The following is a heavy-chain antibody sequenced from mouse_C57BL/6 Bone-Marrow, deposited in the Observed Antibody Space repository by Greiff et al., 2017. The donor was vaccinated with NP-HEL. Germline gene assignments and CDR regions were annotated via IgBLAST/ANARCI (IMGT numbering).Heavy chain of an antibody. V-gene: IGHV6-3*01. D-gene: IGHD2-5*01. CDR3: TLYYSNDPYYFDY. J-gene: IGHJ2*01. CDR1: GFTFSNYW. CDR2: IRLKSDNYAT. Sequence: EVKVEESGGGLVQPGGSMKLSCVASGFTFSNYWMNWVRQSPEKGLEWVAQIRLKSDNYATHYAESVKGRFTISRDDSKSSVYLQMNNLRAEDTGIYYCTLYYSNDPYYFDYWGQGTTLTVSS.